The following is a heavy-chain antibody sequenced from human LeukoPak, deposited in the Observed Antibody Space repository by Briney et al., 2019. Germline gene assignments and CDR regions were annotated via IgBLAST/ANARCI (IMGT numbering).Heavy chain of an antibody. CDR2: ISWNSGSI. CDR1: GSTFDDYA. CDR3: AKDMADYSSGWHDY. V-gene: IGHV3-9*01. D-gene: IGHD6-19*01. J-gene: IGHJ4*02. Sequence: PGRSLRLSCAASGSTFDDYAMHWVRQAPGKGLEWVSGISWNSGSIGYADSVKGRFTISRDNAKNSLYLQMNSLRAEDTALYYCAKDMADYSSGWHDYWGQGTLVTVSS.